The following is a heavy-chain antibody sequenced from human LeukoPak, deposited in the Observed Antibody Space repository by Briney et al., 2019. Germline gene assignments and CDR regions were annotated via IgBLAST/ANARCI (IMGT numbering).Heavy chain of an antibody. CDR3: AKGLGISGPHYYAMDV. CDR1: QFSFSSYG. Sequence: GGSLRLSCAASQFSFSSYGMSWGRQAPGKGLEWVSAISDSGYSTYYADSVKGRFTISRDNSKNTLYPQINSLRAEDTAVYYCAKGLGISGPHYYAMDVWGKGTTVTVSS. D-gene: IGHD7-27*01. V-gene: IGHV3-23*01. CDR2: ISDSGYST. J-gene: IGHJ6*04.